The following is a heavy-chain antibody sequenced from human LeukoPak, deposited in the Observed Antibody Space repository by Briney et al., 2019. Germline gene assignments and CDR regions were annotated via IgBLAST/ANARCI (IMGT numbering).Heavy chain of an antibody. Sequence: GASVKVSCKASGGTFSSYAISWVRQAPGQGLEWMGWMNPNSGNTGYAQKFQGRVTITRNTSISTAYMELSSLRSEDTAVYYCARIVIYPYYYYYMDVWGKGTTVTVSS. CDR1: GGTFSSYA. CDR3: ARIVIYPYYYYYMDV. J-gene: IGHJ6*03. CDR2: MNPNSGNT. V-gene: IGHV1-8*03. D-gene: IGHD3-16*02.